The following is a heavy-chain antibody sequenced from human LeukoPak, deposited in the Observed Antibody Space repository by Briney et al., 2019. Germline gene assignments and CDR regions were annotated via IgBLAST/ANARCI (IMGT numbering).Heavy chain of an antibody. V-gene: IGHV1-46*01. CDR1: GYTFTGYY. CDR3: ARDVGGNDFWSGYTFH. J-gene: IGHJ4*02. CDR2: INPSGGST. Sequence: GASVKVSCKASGYTFTGYYMHWVRQAPGQGLEWMGIINPSGGSTSYAQKFQGRVTMTRDTSTSTVYMELSSLRSEDTAVYYCARDVGGNDFWSGYTFHWGQGTLVTVSS. D-gene: IGHD3-3*01.